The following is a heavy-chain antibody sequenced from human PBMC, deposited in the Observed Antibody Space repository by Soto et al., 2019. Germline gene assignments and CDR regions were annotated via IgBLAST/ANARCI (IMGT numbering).Heavy chain of an antibody. CDR3: AAGIHDGVYYYYFMDV. J-gene: IGHJ6*03. D-gene: IGHD4-17*01. CDR2: IVVGSGET. CDR1: GFKFGYSA. V-gene: IGHV1-58*02. Sequence: SVKVSCKASGFKFGYSAIQWVRQTRGQRLEWIGWIVVGSGETKYAEKFQERVTVTTDMSTSTAYMELSSLGSEDTAVYYCAAGIHDGVYYYYFMDVWGQGTTVTVSS.